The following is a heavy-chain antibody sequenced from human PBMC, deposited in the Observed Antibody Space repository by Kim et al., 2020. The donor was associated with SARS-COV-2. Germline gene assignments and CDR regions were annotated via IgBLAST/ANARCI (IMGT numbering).Heavy chain of an antibody. J-gene: IGHJ4*02. V-gene: IGHV4-59*11. Sequence: SETLSLTCTVSGVSITSHYWTWIRQPPGKGLDWLGFVYHSGSTNYNPSLKSRVTMSVETSKNQFSLQLTSMTAADTAIYYCAREGYFDGGSFFFDSWGQGTLVTVSS. D-gene: IGHD2-15*01. CDR3: AREGYFDGGSFFFDS. CDR1: GVSITSHY. CDR2: VYHSGST.